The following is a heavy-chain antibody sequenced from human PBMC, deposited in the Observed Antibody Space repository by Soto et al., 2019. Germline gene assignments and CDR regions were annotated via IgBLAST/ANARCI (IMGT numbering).Heavy chain of an antibody. CDR2: ISSSGSTI. V-gene: IGHV3-48*03. CDR3: ARDGVGATAIFDY. J-gene: IGHJ4*02. CDR1: GFTFSSYE. D-gene: IGHD1-26*01. Sequence: EVQLVESGGGLVQPGGSLRLSCAASGFTFSSYEMNWVRQAPGKGLEWVSYISSSGSTIYYADSLKGRFTISRDNAKNSLYLQMNSLRAEDTAVYYCARDGVGATAIFDYWGQGTLVTVSS.